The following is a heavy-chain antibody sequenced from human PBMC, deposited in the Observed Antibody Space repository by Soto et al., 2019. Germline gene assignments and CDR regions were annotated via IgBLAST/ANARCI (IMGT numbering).Heavy chain of an antibody. D-gene: IGHD1-7*01. V-gene: IGHV4-30-4*01. Sequence: PSVTLSLTCTVSGGSISSGDYYWSWIRQPPGKGLEWIGYIYYSGSTYYNPSLKSRVTISVDTSKNQFSLKLSSVTAADTAVYYCARTFGTTFRWFDPWGQGTLVTVSS. J-gene: IGHJ5*02. CDR2: IYYSGST. CDR1: GGSISSGDYY. CDR3: ARTFGTTFRWFDP.